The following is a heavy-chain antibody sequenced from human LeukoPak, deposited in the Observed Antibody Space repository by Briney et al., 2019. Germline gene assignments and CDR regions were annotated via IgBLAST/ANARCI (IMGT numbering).Heavy chain of an antibody. J-gene: IGHJ4*02. CDR1: GGSISSSSYY. CDR2: IYYSGST. V-gene: IGHV4-39*07. CDR3: ARDGDGDPYTFFDY. Sequence: SETLSLTCTVSGGSISSSSYYWGWIRQPPGKGLEWIGSIYYSGSTYYNPSLKSRVTISVDTSKNQFSLKLSSVTAADTAVYYCARDGDGDPYTFFDYWGQGTLVTVSS. D-gene: IGHD4-17*01.